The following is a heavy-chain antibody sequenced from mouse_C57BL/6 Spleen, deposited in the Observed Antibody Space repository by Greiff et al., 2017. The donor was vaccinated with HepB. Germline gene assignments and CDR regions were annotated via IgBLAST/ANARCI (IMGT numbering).Heavy chain of an antibody. Sequence: DVMLVESGGGLVKPGGSLKLSCAASGFTFSSYTMSWVRQTPEKRLEWVATISGGGGNTYYPDSVKGRFTISRDNAKNTLYLQMSSLRSEDTALYYCARQEGGYDYWYFDVWGTGTTVTVSS. D-gene: IGHD2-2*01. CDR2: ISGGGGNT. CDR3: ARQEGGYDYWYFDV. J-gene: IGHJ1*03. V-gene: IGHV5-9*01. CDR1: GFTFSSYT.